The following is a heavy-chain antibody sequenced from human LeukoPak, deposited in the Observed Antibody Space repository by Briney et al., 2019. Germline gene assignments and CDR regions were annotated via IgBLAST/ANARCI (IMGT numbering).Heavy chain of an antibody. D-gene: IGHD6-6*01. J-gene: IGHJ4*02. Sequence: QSSETLSLTCTVSGGSISSSSYYWGWLRQPPGKGLEWIGSIYYSGSTYYNPSLKSRVTISVDTSKNQFSLKLSSVTAADTAVYYCARLEYSTFHWGQGTLVTVSS. CDR1: GGSISSSSYY. CDR3: ARLEYSTFH. V-gene: IGHV4-39*01. CDR2: IYYSGST.